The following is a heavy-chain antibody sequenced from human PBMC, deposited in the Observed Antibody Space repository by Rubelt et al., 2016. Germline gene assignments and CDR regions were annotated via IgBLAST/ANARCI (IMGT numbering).Heavy chain of an antibody. J-gene: IGHJ4*02. CDR1: GGSISSYY. CDR2: IYYSGST. V-gene: IGHV4-59*08. CDR3: AGQRLGYESSGDAHSDD. Sequence: QVQLQESGPGLVKPSETLSLTCTVSGGSISSYYWSWIRQPPGKGLEWIGYIYYSGSTNYNPSSKVPITLDGGSSKIAFASKQSYVRAAEDAVCYGAGQRLGYESSGDAHSDDWGQGSLVTVSS. D-gene: IGHD3-22*01.